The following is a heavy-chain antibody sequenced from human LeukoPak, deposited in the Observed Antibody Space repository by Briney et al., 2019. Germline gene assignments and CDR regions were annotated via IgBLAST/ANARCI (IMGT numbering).Heavy chain of an antibody. V-gene: IGHV4-4*07. CDR2: IYTSGST. CDR3: ARSSNYYDSSGSSPPDY. Sequence: PSETLSLTCTVSGNSFGDYYWSWIRQPAGKGLEWIGRIYTSGSTTYNPSLKSRVTISVDTSKNQFSLKLSSVTAADTAVYYCARSSNYYDSSGSSPPDYWGQGTLVTVSS. J-gene: IGHJ4*02. D-gene: IGHD3-22*01. CDR1: GNSFGDYY.